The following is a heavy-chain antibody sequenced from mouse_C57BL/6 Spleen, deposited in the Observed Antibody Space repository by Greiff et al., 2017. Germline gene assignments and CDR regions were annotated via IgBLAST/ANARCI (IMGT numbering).Heavy chain of an antibody. V-gene: IGHV1-61*01. Sequence: QVHVKQPGAELVRPGSSVKLSCKASGYTFTSYWMDWVQQRPGQGLEWIGNIYPSDSETHYNQKFKDKATLTVDKSSSTAYMQLSSLTSEDSAVYYCARSGYGNYGYFDVWGTGTTVTVSS. J-gene: IGHJ1*03. CDR1: GYTFTSYW. D-gene: IGHD2-1*01. CDR3: ARSGYGNYGYFDV. CDR2: IYPSDSET.